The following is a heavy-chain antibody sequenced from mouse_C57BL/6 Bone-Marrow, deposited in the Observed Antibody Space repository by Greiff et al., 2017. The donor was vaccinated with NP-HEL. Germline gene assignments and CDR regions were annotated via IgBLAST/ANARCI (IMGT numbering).Heavy chain of an antibody. CDR1: GFNIKDDY. Sequence: VQLQQSGAELVRPGASVKLSCTASGFNIKDDYMHWVKQRPEQGLEWIGWIDPENGDTEYASKFQGKAPITADTSSNTAYLQLSSLTSEDTAVYYCTRSVVAFYAMDYWGQGTSVTVSS. CDR3: TRSVVAFYAMDY. V-gene: IGHV14-4*01. CDR2: IDPENGDT. J-gene: IGHJ4*01. D-gene: IGHD1-1*01.